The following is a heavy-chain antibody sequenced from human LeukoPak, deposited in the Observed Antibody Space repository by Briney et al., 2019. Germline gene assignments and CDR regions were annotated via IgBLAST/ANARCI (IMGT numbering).Heavy chain of an antibody. V-gene: IGHV4-39*07. CDR2: INHSGST. CDR3: ARGAARPGYFQH. Sequence: SETLSLTCTVSGGSISSSSYYWGWIRQPPGKGLEWIGEINHSGSTNYNPSLKSRVTISVDTSKNQFSLKLSSVTAADTAVYYCARGAARPGYFQHWGQGTLVTVSS. CDR1: GGSISSSSYY. D-gene: IGHD6-6*01. J-gene: IGHJ1*01.